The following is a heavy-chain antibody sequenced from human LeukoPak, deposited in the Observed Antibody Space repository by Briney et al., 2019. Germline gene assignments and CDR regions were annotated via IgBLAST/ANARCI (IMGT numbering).Heavy chain of an antibody. CDR3: ARPYGDYDHYYGMDV. CDR1: GFTLSAYG. D-gene: IGHD4-17*01. J-gene: IGHJ6*02. V-gene: IGHV3-21*01. CDR2: ISSSSSYT. Sequence: GGSLRLSCATSGFTLSAYGMNWVRLAPGKGLEWVSSISSSSSYTYYADSVKGRFTISRDNAKNSLYLQMNSLRAEDTAVYYCARPYGDYDHYYGMDVWGQGTTVTVPS.